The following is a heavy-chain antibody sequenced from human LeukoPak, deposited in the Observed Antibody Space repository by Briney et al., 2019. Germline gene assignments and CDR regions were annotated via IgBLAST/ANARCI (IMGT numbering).Heavy chain of an antibody. V-gene: IGHV1-18*01. CDR1: GYTFTSYG. Sequence: ASVKVSCKASGYTFTSYGISWVRQAPGQGLEWMGWISAYNGNTNYAQKLQGRVTMTTDTSTSTAYMELRSLRFDDTAVYYCAREGPTIQLWYSWFDPWGQGTLVTVSS. CDR3: AREGPTIQLWYSWFDP. D-gene: IGHD5-18*01. CDR2: ISAYNGNT. J-gene: IGHJ5*02.